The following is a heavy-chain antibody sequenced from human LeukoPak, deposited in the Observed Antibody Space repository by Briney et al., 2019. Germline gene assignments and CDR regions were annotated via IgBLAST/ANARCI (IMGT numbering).Heavy chain of an antibody. V-gene: IGHV1-8*02. D-gene: IGHD5-18*01. Sequence: ASVKVSCKASGYTFTTYYMHWVRQAPGQGLEWMGWMNPNSGNTGYAQKFQGRVTMTRNTSISTAYMELSSLRSEDTAVYYCARALRLWLHLEDHWGQGTLVTVSS. CDR3: ARALRLWLHLEDH. CDR2: MNPNSGNT. J-gene: IGHJ4*02. CDR1: GYTFTTYY.